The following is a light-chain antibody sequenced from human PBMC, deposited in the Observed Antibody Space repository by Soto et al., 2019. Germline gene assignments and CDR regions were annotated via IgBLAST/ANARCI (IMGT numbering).Light chain of an antibody. CDR1: SSDVGSYNY. CDR2: EVR. CDR3: SSYTTRTTQV. V-gene: IGLV2-14*01. Sequence: QSVLTQPASVSGSPGQSITISCTGTSSDVGSYNYVSWYQQHPGKAPKLMIYEVRNRPSGVSDRFSGSKSGKTASLTIFGLHAEDEADYYCSSYTTRTTQVFGGGTKLTVL. J-gene: IGLJ2*01.